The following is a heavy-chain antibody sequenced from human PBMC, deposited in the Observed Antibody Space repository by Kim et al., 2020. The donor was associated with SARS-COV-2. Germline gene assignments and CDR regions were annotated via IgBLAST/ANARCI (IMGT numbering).Heavy chain of an antibody. V-gene: IGHV3-30*18. CDR1: EFTFSSFG. Sequence: GGSLRLSCAASEFTFSSFGMHWVRQAPGKGLEWVAVISYDGSYKYYADSAKGRFTISRDNSKNTLYLQMNSLRAEDTAVYYCTKDHLPGTYLYYGMDVWGQGTTVIVSS. CDR3: TKDHLPGTYLYYGMDV. D-gene: IGHD1-26*01. CDR2: ISYDGSYK. J-gene: IGHJ6*02.